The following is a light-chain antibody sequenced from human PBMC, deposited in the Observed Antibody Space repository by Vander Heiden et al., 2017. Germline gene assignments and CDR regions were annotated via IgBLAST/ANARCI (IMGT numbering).Light chain of an antibody. J-gene: IGLJ1*01. Sequence: QSALTQPASVSGSPGPSITISCTGTSSDVGGYNSVSWYQQHPGKAPKLMIYEVTNRPSGVSNRFSGSKSGNTASLTISGLQAEDEADYYCSSYRSSSTLGVFGTGTKVSVL. CDR3: SSYRSSSTLGV. CDR1: SSDVGGYNS. V-gene: IGLV2-14*01. CDR2: EVT.